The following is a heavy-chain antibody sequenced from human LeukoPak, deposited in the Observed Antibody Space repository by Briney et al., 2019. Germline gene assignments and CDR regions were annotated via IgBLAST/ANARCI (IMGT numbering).Heavy chain of an antibody. J-gene: IGHJ4*02. CDR3: AKGSQGLLRFSEVLDY. CDR1: GFTFSSYA. V-gene: IGHV3-23*01. D-gene: IGHD3-3*01. Sequence: GGSLRLSCAASGFTFSSYAMSWVRQAPGKGLEWVSAISGSGGSTYYADSVKGRFTISRDNSKNTLYLQMNSLRAEDTAVYYCAKGSQGLLRFSEVLDYWGQGTLVTVSS. CDR2: ISGSGGST.